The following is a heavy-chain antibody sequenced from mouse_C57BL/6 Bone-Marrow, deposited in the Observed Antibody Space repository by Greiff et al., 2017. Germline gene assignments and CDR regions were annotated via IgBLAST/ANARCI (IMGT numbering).Heavy chain of an antibody. J-gene: IGHJ1*03. CDR2: ISYSGTT. CDR1: GYSITSGFD. D-gene: IGHD2-4*01. CDR3: ARGEIYDYDRYFDV. Sequence: EVKLQESGPGMVKPSPSLSLTCTVTGYSITSGFDWHWIRHFPGNKLEWMAYISYSGTTNYNPSLKSRISITHDTSKNHFFLKLNSVTAEDTATYYCARGEIYDYDRYFDVWGTGTTVTVSS. V-gene: IGHV3-1*01.